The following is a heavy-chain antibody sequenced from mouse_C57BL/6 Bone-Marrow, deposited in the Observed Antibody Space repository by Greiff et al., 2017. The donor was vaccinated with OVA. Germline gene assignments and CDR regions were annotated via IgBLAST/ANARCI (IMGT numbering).Heavy chain of an antibody. CDR3: ARGGGYDGYPPGY. V-gene: IGHV1-69*01. CDR1: GYTFTSYW. Sequence: VQLQQPGAELVMPGASVKLSCKASGYTFTSYWMHWVKQRPGQGLAWIGEIDPSDSYPNYNQKFKGKSTLTVDKSSSTAYMQLSSLTSEDSAVYYCARGGGYDGYPPGYWGQGTTLTVSS. CDR2: IDPSDSYP. J-gene: IGHJ2*01. D-gene: IGHD2-3*01.